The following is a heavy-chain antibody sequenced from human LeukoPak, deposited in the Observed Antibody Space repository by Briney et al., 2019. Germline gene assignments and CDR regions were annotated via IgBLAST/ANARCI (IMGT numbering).Heavy chain of an antibody. CDR3: ARDLRGWGSSWFDY. Sequence: SETLSLTCTVSGGSISSYYWSWIRQPPGKGLEWIGYIYYSGSTNYNPSLKSRVTISVDTSKNQFSLKLSSVTAADTAVYYCARDLRGWGSSWFDYWGQGTLVTVS. CDR2: IYYSGST. D-gene: IGHD6-13*01. J-gene: IGHJ4*02. CDR1: GGSISSYY. V-gene: IGHV4-59*01.